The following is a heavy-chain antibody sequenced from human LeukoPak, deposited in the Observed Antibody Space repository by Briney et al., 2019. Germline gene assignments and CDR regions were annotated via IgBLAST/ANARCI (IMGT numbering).Heavy chain of an antibody. J-gene: IGHJ5*02. CDR1: GLTSSTYATSYA. CDR3: AKGATSGWLLYWFDP. CDR2: ISGSGGST. Sequence: GGSLRLSXAVSGLTSSTYATSYAMTWVRQAPGKGLEWLSGISGSGGSTYYAESVNGRFTISRDNFKNTLYLQMNSLRDDDTAIYYCAKGATSGWLLYWFDPWGQGTLVTVSS. V-gene: IGHV3-23*01. D-gene: IGHD6-19*01.